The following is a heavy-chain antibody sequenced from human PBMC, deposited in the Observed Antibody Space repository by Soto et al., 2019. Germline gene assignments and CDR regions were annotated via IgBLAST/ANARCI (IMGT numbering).Heavy chain of an antibody. Sequence: EVQLVESGGGLVQPGGSLRLSCAASGFTFSSYWMHWVRQAPGKGLVWVSRINSDGRSTSYADSVKGRFTLSRDNAKNTLHLQMNSLRDEDTAVYYCAVLFGSSFRLGVVPAATVPTDYWGQGTLVTVSS. CDR1: GFTFSSYW. D-gene: IGHD2-2*01. J-gene: IGHJ4*02. CDR2: INSDGRST. V-gene: IGHV3-74*01. CDR3: AVLFGSSFRLGVVPAATVPTDY.